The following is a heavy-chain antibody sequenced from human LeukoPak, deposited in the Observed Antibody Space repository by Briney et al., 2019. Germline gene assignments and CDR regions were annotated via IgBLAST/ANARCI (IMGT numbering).Heavy chain of an antibody. CDR1: GGSISSYY. D-gene: IGHD2-2*01. J-gene: IGHJ4*02. V-gene: IGHV4-59*01. CDR3: ARTYQPLLRTGYYFDY. CDR2: IYYSGST. Sequence: PSETLSLTCTVSGGSISSYYWSWIRQPPGKGLEWIGYIYYSGSTNYNPSLRSRVTISVDTSKNQFSLKLSSVTAADTAVYYCARTYQPLLRTGYYFDYWGQGTLVTVSS.